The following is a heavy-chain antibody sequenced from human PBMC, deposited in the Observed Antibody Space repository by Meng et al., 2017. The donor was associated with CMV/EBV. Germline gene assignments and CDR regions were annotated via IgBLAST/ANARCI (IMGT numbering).Heavy chain of an antibody. CDR3: AKDAAAADFDY. V-gene: IGHV3-23*01. CDR1: GFSFDNYA. CDR2: ISGSGGSR. Sequence: GGSLRLSCVGSGFSFDNYAMSWVRQAPGKGLEWVSTISGSGGSRYYADSVKGRFTISRDNSKNTLYLQMNSLRAEDTAVYYCAKDAAAADFDYWGQGTLVTVSS. D-gene: IGHD6-13*01. J-gene: IGHJ4*02.